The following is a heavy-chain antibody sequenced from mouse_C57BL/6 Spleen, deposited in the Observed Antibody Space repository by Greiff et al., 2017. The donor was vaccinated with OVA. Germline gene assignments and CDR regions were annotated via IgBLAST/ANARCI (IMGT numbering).Heavy chain of an antibody. V-gene: IGHV7-3*01. CDR3: ARYMRDYAWFAY. Sequence: EASGFTFTDYYMSWVRQPPGKALEWLGFIRNKANGYTTEYSASVKGRFTISRDNSQSILYLQMNALRAEDSATYYCARYMRDYAWFAYWGQGTLVTVAA. CDR2: IRNKANGYTT. D-gene: IGHD2-4*01. CDR1: GFTFTDYY. J-gene: IGHJ3*01.